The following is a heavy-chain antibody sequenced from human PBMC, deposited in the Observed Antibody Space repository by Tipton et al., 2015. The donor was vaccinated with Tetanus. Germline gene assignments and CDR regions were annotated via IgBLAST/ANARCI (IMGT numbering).Heavy chain of an antibody. J-gene: IGHJ4*02. V-gene: IGHV3-21*01. CDR1: GFTVSSNY. D-gene: IGHD2-21*02. CDR3: VRKGTAIPLDY. Sequence: VQLVQSGGGLIQPGGSLRLSCAVSGFTVSSNYMSWVRQAPGKGLEWVASITGSSNYIYYADSVRGRFTISRDNANNSLYLQMNSLRADDTAVYYCVRKGTAIPLDYWGQGTLVTVSS. CDR2: ITGSSNYI.